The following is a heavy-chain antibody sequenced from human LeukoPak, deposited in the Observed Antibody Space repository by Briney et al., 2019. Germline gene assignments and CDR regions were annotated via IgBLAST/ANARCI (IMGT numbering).Heavy chain of an antibody. V-gene: IGHV3-7*01. J-gene: IGHJ3*02. CDR1: GFTFSSYW. CDR3: ARNSYSGSYYDAFDI. Sequence: GGSLRLSCTASGFTFSSYWMSWVRQAPGKGLEWVANIKKDGSEKKYVDSVKGRFTISRDNAKNSLYLQMNSLRAEDTAVYYCARNSYSGSYYDAFDIWGQGTMVTVSS. CDR2: IKKDGSEK. D-gene: IGHD1-26*01.